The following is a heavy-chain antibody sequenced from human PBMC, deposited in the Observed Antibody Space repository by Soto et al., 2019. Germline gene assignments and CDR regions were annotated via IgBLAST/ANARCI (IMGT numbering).Heavy chain of an antibody. J-gene: IGHJ4*02. CDR1: GFTFSTYS. Sequence: PGGSLRLSCAASGFTFSTYSMNWVRQAPGKGLEWVSYISSSSSTIFYTDSVKGRFTVSRDNAKNSLYLQMNSLRAEDTAVYYCASPTYYYDSRGPPDYWGQGTLVTVSS. CDR3: ASPTYYYDSRGPPDY. CDR2: ISSSSSTI. V-gene: IGHV3-48*01. D-gene: IGHD3-22*01.